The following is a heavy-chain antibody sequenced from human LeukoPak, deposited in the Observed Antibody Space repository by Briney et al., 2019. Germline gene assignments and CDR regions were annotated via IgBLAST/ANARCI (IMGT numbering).Heavy chain of an antibody. V-gene: IGHV3-15*01. J-gene: IGHJ6*02. Sequence: GGSLRLSCTASGFTFSSHWMTWVRQAPGKGLEWVGHIKSRADGGTTDYAAPMKGRFTISRDDSKNTMYLQVNSLKVEDTAVYFCSRIYSGYDFDYYYGMDVWGRGTTVAVSS. CDR1: GFTFSSHW. D-gene: IGHD5-12*01. CDR3: SRIYSGYDFDYYYGMDV. CDR2: IKSRADGGTT.